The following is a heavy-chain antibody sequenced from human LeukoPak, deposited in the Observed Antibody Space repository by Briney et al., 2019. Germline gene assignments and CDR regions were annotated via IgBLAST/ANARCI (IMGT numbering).Heavy chain of an antibody. Sequence: SQTLSLTCAISGDSVSSNSAAWNWIRQSPSSGLEWLGRTYYRSKWYNEYALSVKSRITVNPDTSKNLFSLQLNSVTPEDTAVYYCARGGWGAFDYWGQGILVTVSS. CDR1: GDSVSSNSAA. CDR3: ARGGWGAFDY. J-gene: IGHJ4*02. V-gene: IGHV6-1*01. D-gene: IGHD7-27*01. CDR2: TYYRSKWYN.